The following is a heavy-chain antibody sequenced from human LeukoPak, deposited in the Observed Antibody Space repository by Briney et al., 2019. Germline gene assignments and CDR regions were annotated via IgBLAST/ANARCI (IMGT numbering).Heavy chain of an antibody. CDR1: GFTFSSYE. J-gene: IGHJ5*02. Sequence: PGGSLRLSCAASGFTFSSYEMNWVRQAPGKGLEWVSVIYSGGSTYYADSVKGRFTTSRDNSKNTLYLQMNNLRAEDTAVYYCARVAENAWGQGTLVTVSS. CDR3: ARVAENA. V-gene: IGHV3-66*01. CDR2: IYSGGST.